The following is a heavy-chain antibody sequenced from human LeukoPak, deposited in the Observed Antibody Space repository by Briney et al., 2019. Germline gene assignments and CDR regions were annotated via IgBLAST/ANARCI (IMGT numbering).Heavy chain of an antibody. J-gene: IGHJ6*03. CDR2: INPSGGST. V-gene: IGHV1-46*01. Sequence: ASVKVSCKASGYTFTSYYMHWVRQAPGQGLEWMGIINPSGGSTSYAQKFRGRVTMTRDMSTSIVYMELSSLRSEDTAVYYCARVVAAAGTGYMDVWGKGTTVTVSS. CDR1: GYTFTSYY. D-gene: IGHD6-13*01. CDR3: ARVVAAAGTGYMDV.